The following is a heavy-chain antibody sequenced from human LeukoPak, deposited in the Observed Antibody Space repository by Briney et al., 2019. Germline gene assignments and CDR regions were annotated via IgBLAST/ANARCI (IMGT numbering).Heavy chain of an antibody. Sequence: GGSLRLSCAASGFTFSNYWMHWVRQAPGKGLVWVSRINSDGSITSYADSVKDRFTISRDNAKNTLYLQMNSLRAEDTAVYYCARVLRYLAADYWGQGTLVTVSS. V-gene: IGHV3-74*01. CDR2: INSDGSIT. CDR1: GFTFSNYW. CDR3: ARVLRYLAADY. J-gene: IGHJ4*02. D-gene: IGHD3-9*01.